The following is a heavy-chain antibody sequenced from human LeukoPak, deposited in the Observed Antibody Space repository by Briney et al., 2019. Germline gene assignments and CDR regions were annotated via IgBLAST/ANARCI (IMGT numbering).Heavy chain of an antibody. Sequence: PGGSLRLSCAASGFTFSSYAMHWVRQAPGKGPEWVAVISNDGGTTFYADSVKGRFTISRDNSKNTLYLQMNSLRADDTAIYYCARNQQLGGHSYYYYGMDVWGQGTTVTVSS. CDR1: GFTFSSYA. CDR2: ISNDGGTT. CDR3: ARNQQLGGHSYYYYGMDV. D-gene: IGHD3-16*01. V-gene: IGHV3-30*04. J-gene: IGHJ6*02.